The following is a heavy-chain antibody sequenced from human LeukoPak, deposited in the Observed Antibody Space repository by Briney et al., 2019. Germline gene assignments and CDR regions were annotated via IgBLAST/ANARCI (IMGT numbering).Heavy chain of an antibody. J-gene: IGHJ5*02. V-gene: IGHV4-34*01. Sequence: PSETLSLTCAVYGGSFSGYYWSWIRQPPGKGLEWIGEINHSGSTNYNPSLTSRVTISVDTSKNQFSLKLSPVTAADTAVYYCASYYDSDTNWFDPWGQGTLVTVSS. D-gene: IGHD3-22*01. CDR3: ASYYDSDTNWFDP. CDR2: INHSGST. CDR1: GGSFSGYY.